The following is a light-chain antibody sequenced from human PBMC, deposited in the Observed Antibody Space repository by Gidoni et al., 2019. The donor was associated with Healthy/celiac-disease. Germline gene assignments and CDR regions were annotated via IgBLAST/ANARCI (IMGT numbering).Light chain of an antibody. CDR2: GAS. CDR3: QQYNDWPLT. CDR1: QSISSY. J-gene: IGKJ3*01. V-gene: IGKV3-15*01. Sequence: EIVMTQSPATLSASPGERATLSCRASQSISSYLAWYQQRPGQAPRLLIYGASTRATGIPARFSGSGSGTGVTLTISSLQSEDFALYFCQQYNDWPLTFGPGTKVDIK.